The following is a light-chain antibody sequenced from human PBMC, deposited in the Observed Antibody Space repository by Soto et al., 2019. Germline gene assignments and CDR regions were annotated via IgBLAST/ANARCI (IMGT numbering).Light chain of an antibody. CDR3: PVWDSGRDHPYV. CDR1: NIGSKS. Sequence: SYELTQPPSVSVAPGKTARITCGGNNIGSKSVHWYQQKPGQAPVLVIYYDSDRPSGIPERFSGSNSGNTATLTISRVEAGDEADYYCPVWDSGRDHPYVFGTVTKLTVL. CDR2: YDS. J-gene: IGLJ1*01. V-gene: IGLV3-21*04.